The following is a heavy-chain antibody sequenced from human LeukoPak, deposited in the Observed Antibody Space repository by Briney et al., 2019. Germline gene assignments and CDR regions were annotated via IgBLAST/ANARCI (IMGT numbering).Heavy chain of an antibody. CDR2: VTDSGGGT. V-gene: IGHV3-23*01. CDR1: GFTFSTYA. J-gene: IGHJ4*02. Sequence: GGSLRLSCAASGFTFSTYAMTWVRQAPGKGLEWVSGVTDSGGGTYYADSVKGRFTISRDNSKNTLYLQMSSLRVEDTAVYYCAKAGLYSGSYYLQLAYWGQGTLVTVSS. D-gene: IGHD1-26*01. CDR3: AKAGLYSGSYYLQLAY.